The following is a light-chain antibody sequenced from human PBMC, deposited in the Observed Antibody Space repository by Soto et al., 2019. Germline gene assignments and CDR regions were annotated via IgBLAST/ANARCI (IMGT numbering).Light chain of an antibody. CDR1: SSDVGGYTY. CDR2: EVS. CDR3: SSYTSSSTPYV. J-gene: IGLJ1*01. V-gene: IGLV2-14*01. Sequence: QAVVTQPASVSGSPGQSITISCTGTSSDVGGYTYVSWYQQHPGKAPELMIYEVSNRPSGVSNRFSGSKSGHTASLTISGLQAEDEADYYCSSYTSSSTPYVFGTGTKLTVL.